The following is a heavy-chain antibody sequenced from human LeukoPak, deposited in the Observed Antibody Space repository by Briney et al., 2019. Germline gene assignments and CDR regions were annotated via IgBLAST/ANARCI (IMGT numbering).Heavy chain of an antibody. CDR2: INPNSGGT. CDR1: GYTFTGYY. Sequence: GASVKVSCKASGYTFTGYYMHWVREAPGQGLEWMGWINPNSGGTNYAQKFQGRVTMTRDTSISTAYMELSRLRSDDTAVYYCAREDYYGSGSYNAFDIWGQGTMVTVSS. V-gene: IGHV1-2*02. D-gene: IGHD3-10*01. J-gene: IGHJ3*02. CDR3: AREDYYGSGSYNAFDI.